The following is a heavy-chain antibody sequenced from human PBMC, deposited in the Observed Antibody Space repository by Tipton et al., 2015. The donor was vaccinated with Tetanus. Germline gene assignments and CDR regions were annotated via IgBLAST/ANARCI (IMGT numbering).Heavy chain of an antibody. J-gene: IGHJ4*02. CDR1: GGSITSGTYY. CDR2: IYYSGTT. V-gene: IGHV4-39*07. D-gene: IGHD1-26*01. CDR3: ARDQARGARGWNYFDY. Sequence: GLVKPSETLSLTCTVSGGSITSGTYYWGWIRQPPGKGLEWIGNIYYSGTTYYNPSLKSRVTISVDTSKNQFSLKLNSVTAADTAVYYCARDQARGARGWNYFDYWGQGSLVTVSS.